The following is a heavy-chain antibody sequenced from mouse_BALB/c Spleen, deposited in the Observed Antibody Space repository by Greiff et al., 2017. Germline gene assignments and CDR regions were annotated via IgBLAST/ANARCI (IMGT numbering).Heavy chain of an antibody. V-gene: IGHV5-17*02. D-gene: IGHD1-2*01. J-gene: IGHJ1*01. CDR3: ARSYGFYWYFDV. CDR2: ISSGSSTI. CDR1: GFTFSSFG. Sequence: DVMLVESGGGLVQPGGSRKLSCAASGFTFSSFGMHWVRQAPEKGLEWVAYISSGSSTIYYADTVKGRFTISRDNPKNTLFLQMTSLRSEDTAMYYCARSYGFYWYFDVWGAGTTVTVSS.